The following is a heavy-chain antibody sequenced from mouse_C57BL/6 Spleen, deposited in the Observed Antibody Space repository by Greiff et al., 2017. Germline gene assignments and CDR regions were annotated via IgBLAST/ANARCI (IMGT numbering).Heavy chain of an antibody. CDR3: ARQGSTTVVANYAMDY. D-gene: IGHD1-1*01. CDR2: ISNLAYSI. V-gene: IGHV5-15*01. CDR1: GFTFSDYG. Sequence: EVKLMESGGGLVQPGGSLKLSCAASGFTFSDYGMAWVRQAPRQGPEWVAFISNLAYSIYYADTVTGRFTISRENAKNTLYLEMSSLRSEDTAMYYCARQGSTTVVANYAMDYWGQGTSVTVSS. J-gene: IGHJ4*01.